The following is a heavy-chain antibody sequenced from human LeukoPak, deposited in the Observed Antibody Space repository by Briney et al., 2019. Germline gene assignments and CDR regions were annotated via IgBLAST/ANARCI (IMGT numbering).Heavy chain of an antibody. Sequence: GESLKISCKGSGSPFTGYHIHWVRPAPGQGLEWMGRTNPYSGDKNFSQKFQGRVTITRDTSITTAYMDLSSLTPDDTAVYFCARDQGSLTRSWYTGYWGQGTQVAVSS. J-gene: IGHJ4*02. CDR2: TNPYSGDK. CDR1: GSPFTGYH. D-gene: IGHD6-13*01. V-gene: IGHV1-2*06. CDR3: ARDQGSLTRSWYTGY.